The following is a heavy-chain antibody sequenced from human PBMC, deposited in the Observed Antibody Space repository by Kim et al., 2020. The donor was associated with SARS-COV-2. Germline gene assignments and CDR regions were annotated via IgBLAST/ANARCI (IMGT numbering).Heavy chain of an antibody. CDR3: ARVGKMITFGGVIAPGAFDI. CDR2: IWYDGSNK. D-gene: IGHD3-16*02. J-gene: IGHJ3*02. CDR1: GFTFSSYG. V-gene: IGHV3-33*01. Sequence: GGSLRLSCAASGFTFSSYGMHWVRQAPGKGLECVAVIWYDGSNKYYADSVKGRFTISRDNSKNTLYLQMNSLRAEDTAVYYCARVGKMITFGGVIAPGAFDIWGQGTMVTVSS.